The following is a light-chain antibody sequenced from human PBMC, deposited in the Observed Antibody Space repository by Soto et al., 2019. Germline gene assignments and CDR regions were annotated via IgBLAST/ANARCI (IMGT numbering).Light chain of an antibody. Sequence: QAVVTQEPSLTVSPGGTVTLTCGSSTGAVSSSHSPYWLQQKPGQAPRPLIYDTSKTHPWTPARFSGSLLGGTAALTLSGAQPEDEAEYYGLLSYPGSGVFGPGTKLTVL. CDR2: DTS. V-gene: IGLV7-46*01. CDR3: LLSYPGSGV. CDR1: TGAVSSSHS. J-gene: IGLJ1*01.